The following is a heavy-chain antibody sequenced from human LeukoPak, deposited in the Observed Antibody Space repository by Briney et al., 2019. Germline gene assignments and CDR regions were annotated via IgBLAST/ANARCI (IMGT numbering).Heavy chain of an antibody. CDR1: GGTFSSYA. CDR2: ISAYNGNT. Sequence: GASVKVSCKASGGTFSSYAISWVRQAPGQGLEWMGWISAYNGNTNYAQKLQGRVTMTTDTSTSTAYMELRSLRSDDTAVYYCARGRQLYSSWYLNWFDPWGQGTLVTVSS. V-gene: IGHV1-18*01. CDR3: ARGRQLYSSWYLNWFDP. D-gene: IGHD6-13*01. J-gene: IGHJ5*02.